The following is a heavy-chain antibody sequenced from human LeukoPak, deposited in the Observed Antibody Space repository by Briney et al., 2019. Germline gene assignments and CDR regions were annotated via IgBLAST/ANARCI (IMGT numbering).Heavy chain of an antibody. J-gene: IGHJ4*02. CDR3: AKDPYYYDSSGYYRDY. CDR1: GFTFSSSA. Sequence: GGSLRLSCAASGFTFSSSAMSWVRQAPGKGLEWVSAISNNGGYTYYADSVQGRFTISRDNSKSTLCLQMNSLRAEDTAVYYCAKDPYYYDSSGYYRDYWGQGTLVTVSS. D-gene: IGHD3-22*01. CDR2: ISNNGGYT. V-gene: IGHV3-23*01.